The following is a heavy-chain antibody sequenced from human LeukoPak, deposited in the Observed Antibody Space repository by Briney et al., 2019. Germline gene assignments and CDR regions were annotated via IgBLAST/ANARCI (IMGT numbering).Heavy chain of an antibody. CDR2: ISAYNGNT. V-gene: IGHV1-18*01. CDR1: GYTFTSYG. D-gene: IGHD7-27*01. CDR3: ARGRGFTGDRNYFDY. J-gene: IGHJ4*02. Sequence: ASVKVSCKASGYTFTSYGISWVRQAPGQGLEWMGWISAYNGNTNYAQKLQGRVTMTTDTSTSTAYMEMRSLRSDDTAVYYCARGRGFTGDRNYFDYWGQGTLVTVSS.